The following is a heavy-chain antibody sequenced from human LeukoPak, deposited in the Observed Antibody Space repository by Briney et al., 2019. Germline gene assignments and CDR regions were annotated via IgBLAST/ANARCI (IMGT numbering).Heavy chain of an antibody. V-gene: IGHV4-61*02. CDR1: GGSISSGGYY. J-gene: IGHJ4*02. Sequence: PSQTLSLTCTVSGGSISSGGYYWSWIRQPAGKGLEWIGRVYTSGSTNYNPSLKSRVTMSVDTSQNQFSLKMTSVTAADMAVYYCARGASTTWPGNFDYWGQGTLVTVSS. D-gene: IGHD1-14*01. CDR3: ARGASTTWPGNFDY. CDR2: VYTSGST.